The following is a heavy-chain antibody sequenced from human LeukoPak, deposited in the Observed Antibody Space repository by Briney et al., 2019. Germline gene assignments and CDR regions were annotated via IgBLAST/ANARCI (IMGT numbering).Heavy chain of an antibody. CDR1: GFTFDDYG. J-gene: IGHJ3*02. V-gene: IGHV3-20*04. CDR3: ARRALLWFGELPRAFDI. CDR2: INWNGGST. D-gene: IGHD3-10*01. Sequence: GGSLRLSCAASGFTFDDYGMSWVRQAPGKGLEWVSGINWNGGSTGYADSVKGRFTISRDNAKNSLYLQMDSLRAGDTALYYCARRALLWFGELPRAFDIWGQGTMVTVSS.